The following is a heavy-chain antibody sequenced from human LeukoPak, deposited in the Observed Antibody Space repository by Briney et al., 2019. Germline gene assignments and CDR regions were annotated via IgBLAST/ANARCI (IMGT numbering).Heavy chain of an antibody. Sequence: GGSLRLSCAASGFTFNSYWMHWVRQAPGKGLEWVSVIYSGGSTYYADSVKGRFTISRDNSKNTLYLQMNSLRAEDTAVYYCARAGRDGYNYADYWGQGTLVTVSS. D-gene: IGHD5-24*01. CDR2: IYSGGST. J-gene: IGHJ4*02. V-gene: IGHV3-53*01. CDR3: ARAGRDGYNYADY. CDR1: GFTFNSYW.